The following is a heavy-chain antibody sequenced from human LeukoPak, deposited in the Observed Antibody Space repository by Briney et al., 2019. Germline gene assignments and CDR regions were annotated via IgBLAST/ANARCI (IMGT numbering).Heavy chain of an antibody. J-gene: IGHJ4*02. CDR1: GFIFSNYD. V-gene: IGHV3-33*08. CDR2: IWYDGSNK. D-gene: IGHD3-22*01. Sequence: PGGSLRLSCAASGFIFSNYDMHWVRQAPGKGLEWVAVIWYDGSNKYYADSVKGRFTISRDNSKNTLYLQMSSLRAEDTAVYYCARDLAMYYYDSSGCLDYWGQGTLVTVSS. CDR3: ARDLAMYYYDSSGCLDY.